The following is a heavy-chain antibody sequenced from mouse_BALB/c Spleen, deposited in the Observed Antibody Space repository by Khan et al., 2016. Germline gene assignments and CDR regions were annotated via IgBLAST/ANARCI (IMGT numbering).Heavy chain of an antibody. CDR3: TKGLRRGYYFDY. Sequence: QVQLQQSGAELVRPGASVKLSCKALGYTFTDYEMHWVKQTPVRGLEWIGAIHPGTGGSAYNQNFKGKATLTSDISSSTAYMELSSLTSGDSAVYVCTKGLRRGYYFDYWGQGTTLTVSS. D-gene: IGHD2-4*01. CDR1: GYTFTDYE. J-gene: IGHJ2*01. CDR2: IHPGTGGS. V-gene: IGHV1-15*01.